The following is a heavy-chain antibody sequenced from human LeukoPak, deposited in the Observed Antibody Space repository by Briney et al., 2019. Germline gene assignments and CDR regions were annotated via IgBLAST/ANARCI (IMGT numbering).Heavy chain of an antibody. V-gene: IGHV1-8*01. CDR1: GYTFTTYD. Sequence: VASVKVSCKASGYTFTTYDINWVRQATGQGLEWMGWMNPNSANTGYAQKFQGRVTMTRNTSISTAYMELSSLRSEDTAVYYCAIGERSYYFDYWGQGTLVTVSS. CDR2: MNPNSANT. CDR3: AIGERSYYFDY. D-gene: IGHD1-1*01. J-gene: IGHJ4*02.